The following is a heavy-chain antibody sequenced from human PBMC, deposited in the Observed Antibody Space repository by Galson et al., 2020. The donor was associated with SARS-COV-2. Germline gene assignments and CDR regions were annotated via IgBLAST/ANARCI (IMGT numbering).Heavy chain of an antibody. J-gene: IGHJ4*02. CDR2: ISYDGSNK. D-gene: IGHD5-18*01. CDR3: ARALFGSYSYGFDY. V-gene: IGHV3-30*01. Sequence: WVAVISYDGSNKYYADSVKGRFTISRDNSKNTLYLQMNSLRAEDTAVYYCARALFGSYSYGFDYWGQGTLVTVSS.